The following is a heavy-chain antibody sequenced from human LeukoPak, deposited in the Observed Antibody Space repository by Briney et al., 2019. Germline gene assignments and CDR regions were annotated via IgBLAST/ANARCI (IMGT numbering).Heavy chain of an antibody. CDR3: AREGGPYRPLDY. Sequence: SGTLSLTCGVSGGSITSTNYWTWVRQPPGKGLEWIGEVNLQGSTNYNPSLMGRVAISVDMSENHISPQLTSVTAADTAVYYCAREGGPYRPLDYWGQGTLVTVSS. V-gene: IGHV4-4*02. J-gene: IGHJ4*02. CDR2: VNLQGST. CDR1: GGSITSTNY.